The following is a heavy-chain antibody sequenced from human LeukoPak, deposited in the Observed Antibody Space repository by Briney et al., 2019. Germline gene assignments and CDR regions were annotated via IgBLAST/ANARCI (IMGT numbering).Heavy chain of an antibody. CDR3: AKRGHWTYVGGGYFDY. CDR1: GFTFSSYG. V-gene: IGHV3-33*06. CDR2: IWYDGSNK. J-gene: IGHJ4*02. D-gene: IGHD3-16*01. Sequence: GGSLRLSCAASGFTFSSYGMHWVRQAPGKGLEWVAVIWYDGSNKYYADSVKGRFTISRDNSKNTLYLQMNSLRAEDTAVYYCAKRGHWTYVGGGYFDYWGQGTLVTVSS.